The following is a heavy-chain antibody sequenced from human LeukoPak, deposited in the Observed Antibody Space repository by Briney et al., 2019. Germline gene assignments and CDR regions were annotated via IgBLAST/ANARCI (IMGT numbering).Heavy chain of an antibody. CDR1: GYTFTGYY. D-gene: IGHD7-27*01. CDR3: ARAETGDNADDAFDI. J-gene: IGHJ3*02. Sequence: GASVKVSCKASGYTFTGYYMHWVRQAPGQGLEWMGWINPNSGGTNYAQKFQGRVTMTRDTSLSKAYMELSRLRSDDTAVYYCARAETGDNADDAFDIWGQGTMVTVSS. V-gene: IGHV1-2*02. CDR2: INPNSGGT.